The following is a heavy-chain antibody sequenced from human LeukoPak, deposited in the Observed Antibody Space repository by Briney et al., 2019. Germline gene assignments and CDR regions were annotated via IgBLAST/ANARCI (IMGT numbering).Heavy chain of an antibody. CDR3: TKDPTVPAAMGGDY. CDR1: GFTFSSYA. D-gene: IGHD2-2*01. Sequence: GGSLRLSCAASGFTFSSYAMSWVRQAPGKGLEWVSAISGSGGSTYYADSVKGRFTISRDNSKNTLYLQMNSLRAEDTAVYYCTKDPTVPAAMGGDYWGQGTLVTVSS. CDR2: ISGSGGST. V-gene: IGHV3-23*01. J-gene: IGHJ4*02.